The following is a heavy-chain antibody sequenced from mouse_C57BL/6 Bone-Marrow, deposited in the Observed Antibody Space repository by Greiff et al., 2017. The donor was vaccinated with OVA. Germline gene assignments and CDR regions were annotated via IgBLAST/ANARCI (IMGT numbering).Heavy chain of an antibody. D-gene: IGHD2-5*01. Sequence: EVQLVESGGGLVKPGGSLKLSCAASGFTFSDYGMHWVRQAPEKGLEWVAYISSGSSTIYYADTVKGRFTISRDNAKNTLFLQMTSLRSEDTAMYYCARRILSNFYYFDYWGQGTTLTVSS. V-gene: IGHV5-17*01. CDR1: GFTFSDYG. CDR3: ARRILSNFYYFDY. J-gene: IGHJ2*01. CDR2: ISSGSSTI.